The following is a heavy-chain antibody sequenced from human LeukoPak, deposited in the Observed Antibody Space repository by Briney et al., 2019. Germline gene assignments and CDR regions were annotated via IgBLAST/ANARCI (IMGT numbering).Heavy chain of an antibody. J-gene: IGHJ4*02. D-gene: IGHD6-13*01. V-gene: IGHV1-18*01. CDR1: GYTFTSYG. CDR3: ARETNIAAAGTVDY. Sequence: ASVKVSCKASGYTFTSYGISWVRQAPGQGLEWMGWISAYNGNTNYAKKLQGRVTMTTDTSTSTAYMELRSLRSDDTAVYYCARETNIAAAGTVDYWGQGTLVTVSS. CDR2: ISAYNGNT.